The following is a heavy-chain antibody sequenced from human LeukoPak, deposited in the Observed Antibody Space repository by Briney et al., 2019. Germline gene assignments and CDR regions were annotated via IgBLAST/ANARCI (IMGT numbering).Heavy chain of an antibody. Sequence: PSETLSLTCTVSGGSISSYYWSWIRQPPGKGLEWIGYIYYSGSTNYNPSLESRVTISVDTSKNQFSLKLSSVTAADTAVYYCARGNIVATISFDYRGQGTLVTVSS. CDR2: IYYSGST. D-gene: IGHD5-12*01. CDR3: ARGNIVATISFDY. V-gene: IGHV4-59*08. J-gene: IGHJ4*02. CDR1: GGSISSYY.